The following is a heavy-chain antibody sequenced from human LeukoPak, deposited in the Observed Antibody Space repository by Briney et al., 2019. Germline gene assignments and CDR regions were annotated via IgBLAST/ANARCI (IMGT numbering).Heavy chain of an antibody. CDR3: ARPRGRFLEWLLYGY. Sequence: GGSLRLSCAASGFTFSSYAMHWVRQTPGKGLEWVAVISYDGSNKYYADSVKGRFTISRDNSKNTLYLQMNSLRAEDTAVYYCARPRGRFLEWLLYGYRGQGTLVTVSS. CDR1: GFTFSSYA. V-gene: IGHV3-30-3*01. CDR2: ISYDGSNK. D-gene: IGHD3-3*01. J-gene: IGHJ4*02.